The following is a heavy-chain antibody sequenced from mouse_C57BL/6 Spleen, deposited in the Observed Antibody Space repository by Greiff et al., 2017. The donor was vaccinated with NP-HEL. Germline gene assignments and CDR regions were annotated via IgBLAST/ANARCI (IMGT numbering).Heavy chain of an antibody. CDR2: IRSKSSNYAT. CDR1: GFTFNTYA. J-gene: IGHJ3*01. CDR3: VREGKGNSNYGFAY. V-gene: IGHV10-3*01. D-gene: IGHD2-5*01. Sequence: EVQVVESGGGLVQPKGSLKLSCAASGFTFNTYAMHWVRQAPGKGLEWVARIRSKSSNYATYYADSVKDRFTISRDDSQSMLYLQMNNLKTEDTAMYYCVREGKGNSNYGFAYWGQGTLVTVSA.